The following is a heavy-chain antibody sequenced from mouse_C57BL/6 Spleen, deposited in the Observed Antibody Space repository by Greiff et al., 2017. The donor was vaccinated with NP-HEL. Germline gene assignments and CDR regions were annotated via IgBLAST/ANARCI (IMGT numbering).Heavy chain of an antibody. CDR3: AREYSKGYAMDY. CDR2: IYPGDGDT. D-gene: IGHD2-5*01. J-gene: IGHJ4*01. CDR1: GYAFSSSW. V-gene: IGHV1-82*01. Sequence: QVQLKQSGPELVKPGASVKISCKASGYAFSSSWMNWVKQRPGKGLEWIGRIYPGDGDTNYNGKFKGKATLTADKSSSTAYMQLSSLTSEDSAVYFCAREYSKGYAMDYWGQGTSVTVSS.